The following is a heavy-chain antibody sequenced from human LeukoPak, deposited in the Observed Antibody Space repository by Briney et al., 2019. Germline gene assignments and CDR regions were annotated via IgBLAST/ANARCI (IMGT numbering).Heavy chain of an antibody. Sequence: PGGSLRLSCAASGFTFSNAWMHWVRQAPGKGLVWVGRIKSKAHGGTTDYAAPVKGRFTISRDDSKNTLYLQMNSLKTEDTAVYYCWDTNWNGDWDYWGQGTLVTVSS. J-gene: IGHJ4*02. CDR1: GFTFSNAW. CDR3: WDTNWNGDWDY. CDR2: IKSKAHGGTT. D-gene: IGHD1-1*01. V-gene: IGHV3-15*01.